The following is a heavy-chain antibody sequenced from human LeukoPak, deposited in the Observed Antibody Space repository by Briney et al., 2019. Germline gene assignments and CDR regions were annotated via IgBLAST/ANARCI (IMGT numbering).Heavy chain of an antibody. D-gene: IGHD1-26*01. CDR2: ISAYNGNT. V-gene: IGHV1-18*01. CDR3: ARRSGSYRYSDAFDI. Sequence: ASVKVSCKASGYTFTSYGISWVRQAPGQGLEWMGWISAYNGNTNYAQKLRGRVTMTTDTSTSTAYMELRSLRSDDTAVYYCARRSGSYRYSDAFDIWGQGTMVTVSS. CDR1: GYTFTSYG. J-gene: IGHJ3*02.